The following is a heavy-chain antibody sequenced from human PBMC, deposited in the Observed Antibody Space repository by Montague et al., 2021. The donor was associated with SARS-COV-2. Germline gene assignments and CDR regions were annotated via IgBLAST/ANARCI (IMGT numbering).Heavy chain of an antibody. V-gene: IGHV4-39*07. CDR1: GGSISSSSYY. J-gene: IGHJ6*02. D-gene: IGHD4-17*01. CDR3: ARGRTVTTFYYYYGMDV. CDR2: INHSGST. Sequence: SETLSLTCTVSGGSISSSSYYWGWIRQPPEKGLEWIGEINHSGSTNYNPSLKSRVTISVDTSKNQFSLKLSSVTAADTAVYYCARGRTVTTFYYYYGMDVWGQGTTVTVSS.